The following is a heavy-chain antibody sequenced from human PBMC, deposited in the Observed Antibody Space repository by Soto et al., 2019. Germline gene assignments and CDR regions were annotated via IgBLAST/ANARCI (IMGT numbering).Heavy chain of an antibody. V-gene: IGHV3-23*01. Sequence: GGSLRLSCAASGFTFSSYAMSWVRQAPGKGLEWVSAISGSGGSTYYADSVKGRFTISRDNSKNTLYLQMNSLRAEDTAVYYCAKSLGYCTNGVCRYFDYWGQGTLVTVSS. D-gene: IGHD2-8*01. CDR2: ISGSGGST. CDR3: AKSLGYCTNGVCRYFDY. J-gene: IGHJ4*02. CDR1: GFTFSSYA.